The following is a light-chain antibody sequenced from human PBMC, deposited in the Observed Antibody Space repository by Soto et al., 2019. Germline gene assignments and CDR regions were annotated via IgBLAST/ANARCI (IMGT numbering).Light chain of an antibody. Sequence: DIQMTQSPSTLSASVGDRVTITCRASQSINSWLAWYQQKPGKAPKLLIYKASSLESGVPSRFSGSGSGTEFSLTISSLQPDDFATYYCQQYNYYSPCTFGQGTKLEIK. CDR1: QSINSW. V-gene: IGKV1-5*03. J-gene: IGKJ2*02. CDR3: QQYNYYSPCT. CDR2: KAS.